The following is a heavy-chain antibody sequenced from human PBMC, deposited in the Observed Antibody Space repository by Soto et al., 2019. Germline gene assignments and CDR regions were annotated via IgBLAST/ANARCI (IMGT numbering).Heavy chain of an antibody. CDR2: ISSTTNYI. V-gene: IGHV3-21*01. CDR1: GLTFNRYS. J-gene: IGHJ4*02. CDR3: ARESEDLTSNFDY. Sequence: GGSMRLSCAASGLTFNRYSMNWVRQAPGKGLEWVSSISSTTNYIYYADSMKGRFTVSRDNAKNSVYLEMNSLSAEDTAVYYCARESEDLTSNFDYWGQGTLVTVS.